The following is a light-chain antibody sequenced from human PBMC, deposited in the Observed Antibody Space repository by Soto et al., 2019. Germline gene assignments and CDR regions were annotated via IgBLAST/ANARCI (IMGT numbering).Light chain of an antibody. V-gene: IGKV1-5*03. Sequence: DIQMTQSPSTLSASVGDRVTITCRASQSISSWLAWYQQKPGKAPKLLIYKASSLESGVPSRFSGSGSGTEFPLTISSLQPDDFATYYCQRYNSYPWAFGQGTKVEIK. J-gene: IGKJ1*01. CDR2: KAS. CDR1: QSISSW. CDR3: QRYNSYPWA.